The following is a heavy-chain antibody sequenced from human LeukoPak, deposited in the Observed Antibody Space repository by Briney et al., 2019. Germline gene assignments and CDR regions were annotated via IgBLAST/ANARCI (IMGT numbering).Heavy chain of an antibody. V-gene: IGHV3-23*01. CDR3: ARDTNYDILTGYDPIDY. D-gene: IGHD3-9*01. CDR2: ISGSGGST. J-gene: IGHJ4*02. Sequence: GGSLRLSCAASGFTFSSYAMSWVRQAPGKGLEWVSAISGSGGSTYYADSVKGRFTISRDNAKNSLYLQMNSLRAEDTAVYYCARDTNYDILTGYDPIDYWGQGTLVTVSS. CDR1: GFTFSSYA.